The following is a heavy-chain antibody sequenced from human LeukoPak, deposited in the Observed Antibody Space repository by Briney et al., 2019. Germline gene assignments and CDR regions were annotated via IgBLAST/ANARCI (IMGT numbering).Heavy chain of an antibody. CDR1: GFTFSSYA. J-gene: IGHJ4*02. CDR3: GKATGTLGN. CDR2: ISGSGGST. V-gene: IGHV3-23*01. D-gene: IGHD1-1*01. Sequence: GGSLRLSCAASGFTFSSYAMSWVRQAPGKGLEWVSVISGSGGSTYYADSVKGRFTISRDNSKNTLHLQMNSLRADDTAIYYCGKATGTLGNWGQGTLVTVSS.